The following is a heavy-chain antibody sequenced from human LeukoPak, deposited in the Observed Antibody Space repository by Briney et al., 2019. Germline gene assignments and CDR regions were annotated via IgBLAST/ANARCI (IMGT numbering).Heavy chain of an antibody. CDR3: ARGDIAVAGTEAFDI. Sequence: ASVKVSCKASGYTFTSYDINWVRQATGQGLEWMGWMNPNSGNTGYAQKFQGGVTMTRNTSISTAYMELSSLRSEDTAVYYCARGDIAVAGTEAFDIWGQGTMVTVSS. V-gene: IGHV1-8*01. D-gene: IGHD6-19*01. CDR1: GYTFTSYD. J-gene: IGHJ3*02. CDR2: MNPNSGNT.